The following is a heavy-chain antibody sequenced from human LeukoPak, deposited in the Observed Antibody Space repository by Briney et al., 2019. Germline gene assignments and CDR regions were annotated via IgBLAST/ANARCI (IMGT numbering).Heavy chain of an antibody. V-gene: IGHV3-48*04. CDR3: AGSYYDFWSGYYTNFDY. J-gene: IGHJ4*02. CDR2: ISSSGSTI. Sequence: PGGSQRLSCAASGFTFSSYSMNWVRQAPGKGLEWVSYISSSGSTIYYADSVKGRFTISRDNAKNSLYLQMNSLRAEDTAVYYCAGSYYDFWSGYYTNFDYWGQGTLVTVSS. CDR1: GFTFSSYS. D-gene: IGHD3-3*01.